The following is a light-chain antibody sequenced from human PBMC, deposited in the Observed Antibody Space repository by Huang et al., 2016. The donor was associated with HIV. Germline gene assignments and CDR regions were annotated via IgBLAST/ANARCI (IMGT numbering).Light chain of an antibody. CDR3: QQYYTNHYT. J-gene: IGKJ2*01. V-gene: IGKV4-1*01. Sequence: IVMTQSPESLTLSLGARAAINCKSSQDLFYNSTEKNYLAWYQQKPRQPPKVLLYWASTRDSGVPARFSGSGSRTNFTLTINGLQSDDSALYYRQQYYTNHYTFGQGTKLEIK. CDR2: WAS. CDR1: QDLFYNSTEKNY.